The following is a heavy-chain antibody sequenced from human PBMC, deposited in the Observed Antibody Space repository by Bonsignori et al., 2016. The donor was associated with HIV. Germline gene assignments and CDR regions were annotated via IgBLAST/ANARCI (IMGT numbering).Heavy chain of an antibody. V-gene: IGHV3-66*02. Sequence: EVQLMESGGALVQRGGSLRLSCAASGFIVTDNYMNWVRQAPGKGLEWVSGIYPNGHTFYRDSVKGRFTISRDSSKNTLYFQMNSLTSEDMAIYFCARLQQILLAQDWGQGT. CDR2: IYPNGHT. CDR3: ARLQQILLAQD. D-gene: IGHD3-3*01. CDR1: GFIVTDNY. J-gene: IGHJ4*02.